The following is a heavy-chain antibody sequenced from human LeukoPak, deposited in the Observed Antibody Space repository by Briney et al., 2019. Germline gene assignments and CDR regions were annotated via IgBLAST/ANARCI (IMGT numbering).Heavy chain of an antibody. J-gene: IGHJ4*02. CDR3: AREGYYYDSGGYYRVDY. CDR2: IYSSGST. V-gene: IGHV4-4*07. CDR1: GGSISSYH. D-gene: IGHD3-22*01. Sequence: SETLSLTCTVSGGSISSYHWSWIRQPAGKGLEWIGRIYSSGSTNYIPSPKSRVTMSVDTSKNQFSLILSSVTAADTAVYYCAREGYYYDSGGYYRVDYWGQGTLVTVSS.